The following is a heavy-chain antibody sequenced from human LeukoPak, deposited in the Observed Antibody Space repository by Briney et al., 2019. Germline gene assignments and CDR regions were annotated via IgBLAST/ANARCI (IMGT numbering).Heavy chain of an antibody. D-gene: IGHD2-2*01. CDR3: ARDAEYGYYYYGMDV. J-gene: IGHJ6*02. CDR1: GFTFSNYA. Sequence: PGGSLRLSCAASGFTFSNYAMSWVRQAPGKGLEWVSSISSSSSYIYYADSVKGRFTISRDNAKNSLYLQMNSLRAEDTAVYYCARDAEYGYYYYGMDVWGQGTTVTVSS. V-gene: IGHV3-21*01. CDR2: ISSSSSYI.